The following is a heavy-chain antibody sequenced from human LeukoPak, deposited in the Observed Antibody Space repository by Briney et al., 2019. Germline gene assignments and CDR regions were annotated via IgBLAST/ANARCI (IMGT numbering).Heavy chain of an antibody. D-gene: IGHD2-8*01. V-gene: IGHV4-59*01. CDR3: ARIMVYAGYGMDV. CDR2: IYYSGST. CDR1: GGSISSYY. J-gene: IGHJ6*02. Sequence: SETLSLTCTVSGGSISSYYWSWIRQPPGKGLEWIGYIYYSGSTNYNPSLKSRVTISVDTSKNQFSLKLSSVNAADTAVYYCARIMVYAGYGMDVWGPGTTVTVSS.